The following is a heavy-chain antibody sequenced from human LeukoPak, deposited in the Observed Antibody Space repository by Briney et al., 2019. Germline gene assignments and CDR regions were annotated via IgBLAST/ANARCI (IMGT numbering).Heavy chain of an antibody. CDR2: IYYTGST. CDR1: GGSISSGSYY. D-gene: IGHD3-22*01. CDR3: ATLQSSGYDYSDY. Sequence: SETLSLTCTVSGGSISSGSYYWSWIRQPPGKELEWIGYIYYTGSTDYNPSLKSRVTMSIDTSKNQFSLKLSSVTAADTAVYYCATLQSSGYDYSDYWGQGILVTVSS. J-gene: IGHJ4*02. V-gene: IGHV4-61*01.